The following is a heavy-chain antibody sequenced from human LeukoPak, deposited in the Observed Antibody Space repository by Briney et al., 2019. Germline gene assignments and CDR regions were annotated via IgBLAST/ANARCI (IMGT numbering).Heavy chain of an antibody. CDR3: ARGVRYSGSFGPGDWFDP. Sequence: ASVKVSCRASGYTFTSYGISWVRQAPGQGLEWMGWISAYNGNTNYAQKLQGRVTMTTDTSTSTAYMELRSLRSDDTAVYYCARGVRYSGSFGPGDWFDPWGQGTLVTVSS. D-gene: IGHD1-26*01. V-gene: IGHV1-18*01. J-gene: IGHJ5*02. CDR2: ISAYNGNT. CDR1: GYTFTSYG.